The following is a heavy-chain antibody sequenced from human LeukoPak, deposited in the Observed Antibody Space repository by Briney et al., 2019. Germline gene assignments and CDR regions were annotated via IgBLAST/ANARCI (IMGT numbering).Heavy chain of an antibody. J-gene: IGHJ4*02. D-gene: IGHD3-10*01. Sequence: SETLSLTCTVSRGSIINTNYYWVWVRQTPGKGLEWIGSIYYTGTTYYNPSLKSRVTISVDTTNNQFSLQLSSVTAADTAVYCAGEGGETSQFYSGGWGQGTLVSVSS. V-gene: IGHV4-39*07. CDR1: RGSIINTNYY. CDR2: IYYTGTT. CDR3: GEGGETSQFYSGG.